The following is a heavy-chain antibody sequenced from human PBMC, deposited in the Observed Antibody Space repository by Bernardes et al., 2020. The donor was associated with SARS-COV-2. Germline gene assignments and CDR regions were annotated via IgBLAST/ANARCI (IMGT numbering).Heavy chain of an antibody. Sequence: GGSLRLSCVASGFTFSESWMNWVRQAPGKGLEWVANIKPDGRDKDYVDSLRGRFTISRDNAKNSLYLQMNSLRVEDTGVYYCARGHYGVWGQGTMVTGSS. V-gene: IGHV3-7*01. CDR1: GFTFSESW. CDR2: IKPDGRDK. CDR3: ARGHYGV. D-gene: IGHD3-10*01. J-gene: IGHJ3*01.